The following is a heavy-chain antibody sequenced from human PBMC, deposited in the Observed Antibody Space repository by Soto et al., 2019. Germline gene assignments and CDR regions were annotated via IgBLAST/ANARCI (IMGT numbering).Heavy chain of an antibody. V-gene: IGHV2-5*02. D-gene: IGHD1-26*01. Sequence: QITLKESGPTLVKPTQTLTLTCTFSGFSLTTDRVGVGWIRQPPGEALEWLAVIYWDDSKTNSPSLESRLTITKDTSKNPVALTITNMDSLDTATYYCAHAYGGRSLYWGQGTLVTVSS. CDR2: IYWDDSK. CDR3: AHAYGGRSLY. CDR1: GFSLTTDRVG. J-gene: IGHJ4*02.